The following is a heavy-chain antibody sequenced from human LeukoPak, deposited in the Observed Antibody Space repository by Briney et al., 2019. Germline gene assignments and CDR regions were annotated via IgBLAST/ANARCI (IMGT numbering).Heavy chain of an antibody. CDR3: TTDSRPLDPGTTP. Sequence: KPGGSLRLSCAASGFTFSNAWMSWVRQAPGKGLEWVGRIKSKTDGGTTDYAAPVKGRFTISRDDSKNTLYLQMNSLKTEDTAVYYCTTDSRPLDPGTTPWGQGTLVTVSS. CDR2: IKSKTDGGTT. D-gene: IGHD1-1*01. CDR1: GFTFSNAW. V-gene: IGHV3-15*01. J-gene: IGHJ4*02.